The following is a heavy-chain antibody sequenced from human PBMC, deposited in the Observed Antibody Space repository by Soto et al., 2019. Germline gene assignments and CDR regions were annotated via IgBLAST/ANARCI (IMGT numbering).Heavy chain of an antibody. CDR3: VRVGMIGTVLGSWFDP. V-gene: IGHV4-30-2*01. CDR2: IYPSGST. Sequence: PSETLSLTCAVSGDSISSGGHSWSWIRQPPGQGLEWIGYIYPSGSTYYNPSLENRVTLSVDRPKNHFSLNLRSVTAADTAVYYCVRVGMIGTVLGSWFDPWGQGNLVTVSS. CDR1: GDSISSGGHS. D-gene: IGHD2-21*01. J-gene: IGHJ5*02.